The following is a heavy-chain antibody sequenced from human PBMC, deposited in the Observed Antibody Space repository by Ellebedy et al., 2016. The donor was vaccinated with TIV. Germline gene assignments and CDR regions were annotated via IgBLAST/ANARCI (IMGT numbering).Heavy chain of an antibody. V-gene: IGHV1-2*04. J-gene: IGHJ5*02. D-gene: IGHD2-8*01. Sequence: AASVKVSCKASGYSFTGHYMHWVRQAPGQGLEWMGWINPDSGDTNYAQKFQGWVTLTRDTPISTTYMELSRLTSDDTAIYYCARDKYTKEGFDPWGQGTLVTVSS. CDR3: ARDKYTKEGFDP. CDR2: INPDSGDT. CDR1: GYSFTGHY.